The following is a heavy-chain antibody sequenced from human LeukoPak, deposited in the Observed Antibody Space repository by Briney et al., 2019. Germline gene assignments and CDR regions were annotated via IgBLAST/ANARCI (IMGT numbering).Heavy chain of an antibody. D-gene: IGHD2-2*01. CDR3: AKDSSPYCSSTSRRYFDY. Sequence: PGRSLRLSCAASGFTFSSYGMHWVRQAPGKGLEWVAVIWYGGSNKYYADSVKGRFTISRDNSKNTLYLQMNSLRAEDTAVYYCAKDSSPYCSSTSRRYFDYWGQGTLVTVSS. J-gene: IGHJ4*02. V-gene: IGHV3-30*18. CDR2: IWYGGSNK. CDR1: GFTFSSYG.